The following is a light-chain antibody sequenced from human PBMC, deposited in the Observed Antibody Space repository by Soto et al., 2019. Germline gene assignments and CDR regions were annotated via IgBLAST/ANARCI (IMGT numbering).Light chain of an antibody. J-gene: IGKJ2*01. V-gene: IGKV1-5*01. CDR2: DAS. Sequence: DIQMTQSPSTLSASVGDRVTISCRASQSISSWLAWYQQKPGKAPKLLIFDASRLESGVPSRFSGSGSGTEFTLTISGLQPDDFATYYCHQYNSYSYTFGQGTQLEIK. CDR3: HQYNSYSYT. CDR1: QSISSW.